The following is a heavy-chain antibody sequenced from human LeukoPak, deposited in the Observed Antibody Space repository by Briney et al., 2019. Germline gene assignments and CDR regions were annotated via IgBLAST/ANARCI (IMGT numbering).Heavy chain of an antibody. CDR2: IRSKAYGGTT. V-gene: IGHV3-49*03. Sequence: PSGGSLRLSCTASGFTFGDYAMSWFRQAPGKGLEWVGFIRSKAYGGTTEYAASVKGRFTISRDDSKSIAYLQMNSLKTEDTAVYYCTRDRRSSGWPNWFDPWGQGTLVTVSS. J-gene: IGHJ5*02. CDR1: GFTFGDYA. D-gene: IGHD6-19*01. CDR3: TRDRRSSGWPNWFDP.